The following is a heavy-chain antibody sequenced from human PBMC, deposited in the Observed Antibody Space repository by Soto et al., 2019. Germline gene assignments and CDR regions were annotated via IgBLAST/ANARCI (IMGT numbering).Heavy chain of an antibody. Sequence: SEALSHPSAVSGGYNSGCYCSWSWIRQRPGKGLEWVGFIYNRGSTYYNSSLKSRVTISVDRSKNHFFLNLTSVTAADTAVYYCATYRKFFQIWGQGTKVTVS. V-gene: IGHV4-30-2*01. CDR3: ATYRKFFQI. J-gene: IGHJ3*02. CDR1: GGYNSGCYCS. CDR2: IYNRGST.